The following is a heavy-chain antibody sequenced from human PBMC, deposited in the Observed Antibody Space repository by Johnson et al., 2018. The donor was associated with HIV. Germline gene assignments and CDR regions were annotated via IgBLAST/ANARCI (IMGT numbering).Heavy chain of an antibody. D-gene: IGHD3-16*01. CDR3: ARDKGWGTFDI. CDR2: ISGTGGTT. V-gene: IGHV3-23*04. J-gene: IGHJ3*02. CDR1: GFTFRSYA. Sequence: VQLVESGGDLVQPGGSLGLSCAASGFTFRSYAMSWVRQAPGRGLEWVSSISGTGGTTYYADSVKGRFTISRDNSKNMLFLQMNSLRAEDTAVYYCARDKGWGTFDIWGQGTMVTVSS.